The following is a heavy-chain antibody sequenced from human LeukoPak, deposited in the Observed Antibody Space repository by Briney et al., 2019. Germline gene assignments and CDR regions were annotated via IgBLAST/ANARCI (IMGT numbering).Heavy chain of an antibody. J-gene: IGHJ4*02. CDR2: ISGSGSTI. V-gene: IGHV3-48*02. Sequence: GGSLRLSCAASGFTFATYNMNWVRQAPGKGLEWISYISGSGSTISYADSVKGRFTTSRDNAQNSLYLQMKSLRDEDTAVYYCARALIVGATPFDYWGQGTLVTVSS. D-gene: IGHD1-26*01. CDR3: ARALIVGATPFDY. CDR1: GFTFATYN.